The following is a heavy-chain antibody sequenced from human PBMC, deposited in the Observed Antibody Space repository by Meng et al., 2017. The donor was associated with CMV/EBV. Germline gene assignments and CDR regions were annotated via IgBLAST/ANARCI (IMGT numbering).Heavy chain of an antibody. CDR2: LNTNGGNT. CDR3: AHTIFGVAKAFDI. Sequence: ASVKVSCKASGYTFTSFDINWVRQAPGQGLEWMGWLNTNGGNTGFAQKFQGRITITADKSTSTAYMELSSLRSEDTAVYYCAHTIFGVAKAFDIWGQGTMVTVSS. J-gene: IGHJ3*02. V-gene: IGHV1-8*01. D-gene: IGHD3-3*01. CDR1: GYTFTSFD.